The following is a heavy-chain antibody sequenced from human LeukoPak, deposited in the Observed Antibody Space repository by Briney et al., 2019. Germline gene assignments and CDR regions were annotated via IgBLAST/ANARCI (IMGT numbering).Heavy chain of an antibody. V-gene: IGHV4-59*12. CDR3: ARVGATKSYYYGMDV. Sequence: SETLSLTCTVSGGSISSYYWSWIRQPPGKGLEWIGYIYYSGSTNYNPSLKSRVTISVDTSKNQFSLKLTSVTAADTAVYYCARVGATKSYYYGMDVWGPGTTVSVSS. CDR2: IYYSGST. CDR1: GGSISSYY. D-gene: IGHD1-26*01. J-gene: IGHJ6*02.